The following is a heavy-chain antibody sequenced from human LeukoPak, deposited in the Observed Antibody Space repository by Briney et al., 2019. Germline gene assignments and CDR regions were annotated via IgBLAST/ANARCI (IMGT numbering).Heavy chain of an antibody. CDR3: ATFIGYCSSTSCDEGSHFDY. CDR2: IWYDGSNK. Sequence: GRSLRLSCAASGFTFSSYGMHWVRQAPGKGLEWVAVIWYDGSNKYYADSVKGRFTISRDNSKNTLYLQMNSLRAEDTAVYYCATFIGYCSSTSCDEGSHFDYWGQGTLVTVSS. D-gene: IGHD2-2*01. J-gene: IGHJ4*02. CDR1: GFTFSSYG. V-gene: IGHV3-33*01.